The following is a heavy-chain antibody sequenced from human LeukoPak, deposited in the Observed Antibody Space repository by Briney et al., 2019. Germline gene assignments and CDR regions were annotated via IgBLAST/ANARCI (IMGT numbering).Heavy chain of an antibody. Sequence: SETLSLTCAVYGGSFSGYYWSWIRQPPGKGLEWIGEINHSGSINYNPSLKSRVTISVDTSKNQFSLKLSSVTAADTAVYYCARSIAVDPFDYWGQGTLVTVSS. CDR1: GGSFSGYY. D-gene: IGHD6-19*01. J-gene: IGHJ4*02. CDR2: INHSGSI. CDR3: ARSIAVDPFDY. V-gene: IGHV4-34*01.